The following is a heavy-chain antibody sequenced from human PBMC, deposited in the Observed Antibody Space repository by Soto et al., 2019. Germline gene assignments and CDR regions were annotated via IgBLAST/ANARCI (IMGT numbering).Heavy chain of an antibody. V-gene: IGHV2-5*02. CDR1: GFSLITGVG. D-gene: IGHD1-26*01. CDR3: TQLYGSGRWGWYFHS. Sequence: QITLKESGPSLVRPTETLTLTCTFSGFSLITGVGVGWVRQPPGKALEWLAVIFWDKNDYYRPSLQTRVTISKDTSQVPVVPTLTTRDPKDTATYFRTQLYGSGRWGWYFHSRGQGTLVTGSS. J-gene: IGHJ4*02. CDR2: IFWDKND.